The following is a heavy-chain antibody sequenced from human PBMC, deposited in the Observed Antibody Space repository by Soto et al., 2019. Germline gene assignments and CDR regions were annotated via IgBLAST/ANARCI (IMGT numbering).Heavy chain of an antibody. CDR3: VRLRTTDPIAALTDYYMDV. CDR2: LYYSGST. J-gene: IGHJ6*03. D-gene: IGHD6-6*01. V-gene: IGHV4-39*01. CDR1: GGSISSSSYY. Sequence: SETLSLTCTVSGGSISSSSYYWGWIRQSPGKGLEWIGSLYYSGSTYYNPSLKSRVTISVDTSKNQFSLKLTSVTAADTAVYYCVRLRTTDPIAALTDYYMDVWGKGTTVTVSS.